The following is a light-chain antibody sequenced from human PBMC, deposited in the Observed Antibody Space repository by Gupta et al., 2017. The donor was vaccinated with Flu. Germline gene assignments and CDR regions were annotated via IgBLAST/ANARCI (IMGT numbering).Light chain of an antibody. CDR1: SSNSGANYD. CDR3: QSEDSSRSGSV. Sequence: QSVLTQPPSVSGAPGQRVTISCTGSSSNSGANYDVHWYQQLPGAAPKLLIYGNAFRPSGVPDRFSGSKSGTWASRAINGLQAEDEAEYYCQSEDSSRSGSVFGGGTKLTVL. J-gene: IGLJ3*02. V-gene: IGLV1-40*01. CDR2: GNA.